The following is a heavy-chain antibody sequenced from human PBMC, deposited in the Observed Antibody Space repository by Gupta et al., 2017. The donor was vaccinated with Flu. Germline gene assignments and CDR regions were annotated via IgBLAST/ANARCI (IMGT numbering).Heavy chain of an antibody. Sequence: SYEWVWCVRPAGKGLEWIGSIFCRESTYYNPSHNGRVTISVDTSKNQFSLKLSSVTAADTAVYYCARLTIFGVVSNYFDYWGQGTLVTVSP. J-gene: IGHJ4*02. D-gene: IGHD3-3*01. CDR2: IFCREST. CDR1: SYE. V-gene: IGHV4-39*01. CDR3: ARLTIFGVVSNYFDY.